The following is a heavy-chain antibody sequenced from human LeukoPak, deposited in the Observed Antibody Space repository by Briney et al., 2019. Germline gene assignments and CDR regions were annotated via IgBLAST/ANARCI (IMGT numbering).Heavy chain of an antibody. V-gene: IGHV1-18*01. J-gene: IGHJ3*02. CDR2: ISAYNGNT. Sequence: GAPVKVSCKASGYTFTSYGISWVRQAPGQGLEWMGWISAYNGNTNYAQKLQGRVTMTTDTSTSTAYMELRSLRSDDTAVYYCARVPSVVTPNDAFDIWGQGTMVTVSS. D-gene: IGHD4-23*01. CDR1: GYTFTSYG. CDR3: ARVPSVVTPNDAFDI.